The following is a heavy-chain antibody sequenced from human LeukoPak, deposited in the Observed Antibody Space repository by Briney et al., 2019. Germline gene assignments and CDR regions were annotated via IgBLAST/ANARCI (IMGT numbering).Heavy chain of an antibody. CDR2: IYYSGST. CDR1: GGSIKNYY. Sequence: SETLSLTCTVSGGSIKNYYWTWIRQPPGKGLEWIGYIYYSGSTSSNPPLKSRVTISVDTSKNQFSLRLKYVTAADTAVYYCARDVPRGTGYMDVWGKGTTVTVSS. V-gene: IGHV4-59*01. D-gene: IGHD3-10*01. J-gene: IGHJ6*03. CDR3: ARDVPRGTGYMDV.